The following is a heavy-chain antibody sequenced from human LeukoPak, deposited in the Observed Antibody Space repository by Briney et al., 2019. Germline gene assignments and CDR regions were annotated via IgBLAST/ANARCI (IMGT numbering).Heavy chain of an antibody. CDR1: GFTFSSYG. V-gene: IGHV3-33*03. J-gene: IGHJ4*02. D-gene: IGHD2-21*02. Sequence: GRSLRLSCAASGFTFSSYGMHWVRQAPGKGLEWVAVIWYGGSNKYYADSVKGRFTISRDNAKNSLYLQMNSLRVEDTAVYYCGKSEVTIPDSHWGQGTPVTVSS. CDR2: IWYGGSNK. CDR3: GKSEVTIPDSH.